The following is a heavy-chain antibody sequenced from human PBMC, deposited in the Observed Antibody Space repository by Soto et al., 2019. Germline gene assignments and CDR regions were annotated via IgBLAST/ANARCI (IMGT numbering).Heavy chain of an antibody. Sequence: SETLSLTCTVSGGSISSGGYYWSWIRQHPGKGREWIGYINYSGSTYYNPSLKGRVTTPVDTSKNQFSLKLSSVTAADTAVYYCARMITFGGVIVKRAFDIWGQGTMVTVSS. CDR1: GGSISSGGYY. CDR3: ARMITFGGVIVKRAFDI. V-gene: IGHV4-31*03. CDR2: INYSGST. J-gene: IGHJ3*02. D-gene: IGHD3-16*02.